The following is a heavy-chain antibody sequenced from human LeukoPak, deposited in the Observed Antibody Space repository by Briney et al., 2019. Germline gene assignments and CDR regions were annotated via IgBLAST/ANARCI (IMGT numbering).Heavy chain of an antibody. V-gene: IGHV3-21*01. CDR3: ARDRITMIVVAPNWFDP. CDR2: ISSSSSYI. CDR1: GFTFSSYS. D-gene: IGHD3-22*01. Sequence: TGGSLRLSCAASGFTFSSYSMNWVRQAPGKGLEWVSSISSSSSYIYYADSVKGRFTISRDNAKNSLDLQMNSLRAEDTAVYYCARDRITMIVVAPNWFDPWGQGTLVTVSS. J-gene: IGHJ5*02.